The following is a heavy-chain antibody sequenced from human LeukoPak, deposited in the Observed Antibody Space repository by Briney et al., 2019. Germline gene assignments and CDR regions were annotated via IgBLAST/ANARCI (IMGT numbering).Heavy chain of an antibody. CDR1: GFTFSSYG. CDR2: IWYDGSNK. D-gene: IGHD3-3*01. V-gene: IGHV3-33*01. CDR3: ARDGVVIKAFDY. Sequence: PGGSLRLSCAASGFTFSSYGMHWVRQAPGKGLEWVAVIWYDGSNKYHADSVKGRFTISRDNSKNTLYLQMNSLRAEDTAVYYCARDGVVIKAFDYWGQGTLVTVSS. J-gene: IGHJ4*02.